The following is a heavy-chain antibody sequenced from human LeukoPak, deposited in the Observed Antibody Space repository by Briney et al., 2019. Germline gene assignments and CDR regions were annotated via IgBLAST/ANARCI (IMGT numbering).Heavy chain of an antibody. Sequence: GSLRLSCAASGFSFSSYGMQWVRQAPGKGLERVAFIQYDGSNKYYAESVKGRFTISRDNSKNTLYLQMNSLRAEDTAVYYCAKLFTTVTTNPKDVWGRGTTVTVSS. CDR2: IQYDGSNK. CDR3: AKLFTTVTTNPKDV. D-gene: IGHD4-17*01. V-gene: IGHV3-30*02. CDR1: GFSFSSYG. J-gene: IGHJ6*04.